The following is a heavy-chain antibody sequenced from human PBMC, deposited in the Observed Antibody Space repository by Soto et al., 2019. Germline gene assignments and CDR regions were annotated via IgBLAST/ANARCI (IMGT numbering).Heavy chain of an antibody. CDR3: ARDFLSCTNGVCKGYYYYYGMDV. J-gene: IGHJ6*02. CDR1: GFTFSSYA. Sequence: QVQLVESGGGVVQPGRSLRLSCAASGFTFSSYAMHWVRQAPGKGLEWVAVISYDGSNKYYADSVKGRFTISRDNSKNTLYLQMISLRADDTAVYYCARDFLSCTNGVCKGYYYYYGMDVWGQGTTVTVSS. CDR2: ISYDGSNK. D-gene: IGHD2-8*01. V-gene: IGHV3-30-3*01.